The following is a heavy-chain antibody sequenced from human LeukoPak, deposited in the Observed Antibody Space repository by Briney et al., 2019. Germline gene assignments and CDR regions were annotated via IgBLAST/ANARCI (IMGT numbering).Heavy chain of an antibody. V-gene: IGHV3-21*01. J-gene: IGHJ6*03. D-gene: IGHD5-18*01. Sequence: GGSLRLSCAASGFTFSSYSMNWVRQAPGKGLEWVSSISSSSSYIYYADLVKGRFTISRDNAKNSLYLQMNSLRAEDTAVYCCARGRGQLNYYYMDVWGKGTTVTVSS. CDR1: GFTFSSYS. CDR2: ISSSSSYI. CDR3: ARGRGQLNYYYMDV.